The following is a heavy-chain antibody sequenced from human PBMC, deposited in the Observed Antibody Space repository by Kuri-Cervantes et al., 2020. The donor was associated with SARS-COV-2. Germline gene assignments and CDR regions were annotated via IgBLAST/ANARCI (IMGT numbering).Heavy chain of an antibody. J-gene: IGHJ6*03. V-gene: IGHV3-15*01. Sequence: GGSLRLSCAASGFTFSNAWMSWVRQAPGKGLEWVGRIKSKTDGGTTDYAAPVKGRFTISRDDSKNTLYLQMNSLQTEDTAVYYCTTDLTSSYGEFYYYYYMDVWGKGTTVTVSS. CDR1: GFTFSNAW. D-gene: IGHD5-18*01. CDR2: IKSKTDGGTT. CDR3: TTDLTSSYGEFYYYYYMDV.